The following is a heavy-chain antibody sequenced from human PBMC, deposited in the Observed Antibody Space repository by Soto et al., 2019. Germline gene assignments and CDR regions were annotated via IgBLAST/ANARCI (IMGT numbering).Heavy chain of an antibody. J-gene: IGHJ6*03. CDR3: AKNECSGGSCYYYYYYMDV. D-gene: IGHD2-15*01. Sequence: VGSLRLSCAASGFTFRSYAMSCVRQAPGKGLEWVSAISGSGGSTYYADSVKGRFTISRDNSKNTRYLQMNSLRAEDTAVYYCAKNECSGGSCYYYYYYMDVWGKGTTVTVSS. CDR2: ISGSGGST. V-gene: IGHV3-23*01. CDR1: GFTFRSYA.